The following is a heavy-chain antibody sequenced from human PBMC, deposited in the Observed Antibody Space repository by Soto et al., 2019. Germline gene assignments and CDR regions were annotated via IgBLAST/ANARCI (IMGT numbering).Heavy chain of an antibody. D-gene: IGHD1-26*01. J-gene: IGHJ4*02. Sequence: ETLSLTCTVSGGSISSYYWSWIRQPPGKGLEWIGYIYYSGSTYYNPSLKSRVTISVDTSKNQFSLKLSSVTAADTAVYYCARSMSGSYYHYWGQGTLVTVSS. CDR3: ARSMSGSYYHY. CDR2: IYYSGST. V-gene: IGHV4-59*08. CDR1: GGSISSYY.